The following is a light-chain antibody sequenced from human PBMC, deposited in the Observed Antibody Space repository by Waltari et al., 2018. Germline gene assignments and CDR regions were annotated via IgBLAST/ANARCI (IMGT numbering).Light chain of an antibody. J-gene: IGKJ1*01. Sequence: DFQMTQSPSSLSASVGDRVTITCRASQYISTYLNWYQQKPGKGPKLLIYAASTLQSGVPSRFSGSGYGTDFTFTISSLKLEDFATYYCQQSYDTPRKFGQGTKVEVK. CDR1: QYISTY. V-gene: IGKV1-39*01. CDR3: QQSYDTPRK. CDR2: AAS.